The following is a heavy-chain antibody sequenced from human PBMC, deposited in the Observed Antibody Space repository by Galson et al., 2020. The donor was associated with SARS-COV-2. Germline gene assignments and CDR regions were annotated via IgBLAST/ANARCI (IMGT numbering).Heavy chain of an antibody. Sequence: SQTLSLTCTVSGGSMKSGSYYWNWIRQPAGKGLEWIGHVFIIGTTNYNPSLKSRATISLDTSNNQFSLKLTSVTAADTAVYYCRQFALGTVPIDYWGQGTLVTVSS. D-gene: IGHD2-21*02. J-gene: IGHJ4*02. V-gene: IGHV4-61*09. CDR2: VFIIGTT. CDR3: RQFALGTVPIDY. CDR1: GGSMKSGSYY.